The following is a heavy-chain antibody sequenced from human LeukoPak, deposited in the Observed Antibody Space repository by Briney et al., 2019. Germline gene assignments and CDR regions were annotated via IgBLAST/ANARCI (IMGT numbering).Heavy chain of an antibody. CDR3: AKGYKDLGEWESRDYYGMDV. Sequence: GGSLRLSCAASGFTFSSYGMHWVRQAPGKGLEWVAVISYDGSNKYYADSVKGRFTISRDNSKNTLYLQMNSLRAEDTAVYYCAKGYKDLGEWESRDYYGMDVWGQGTTVTVSS. J-gene: IGHJ6*02. D-gene: IGHD3-10*01. CDR2: ISYDGSNK. V-gene: IGHV3-30*18. CDR1: GFTFSSYG.